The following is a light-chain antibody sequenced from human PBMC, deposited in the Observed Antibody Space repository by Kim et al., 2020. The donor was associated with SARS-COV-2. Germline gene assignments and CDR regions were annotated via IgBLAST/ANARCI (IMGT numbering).Light chain of an antibody. V-gene: IGLV2-8*01. CDR1: SSDVGGYDY. J-gene: IGLJ2*01. CDR3: SSYAAGNTLL. Sequence: GQSVAISCIGTSSDVGGYDYVSWYQRHPGKAPKLMIYQGTKRPSGVPDRFSGSKSGNTASLTVSGLQPEDEADYYCSSYAAGNTLLFGGGTQLTVL. CDR2: QGT.